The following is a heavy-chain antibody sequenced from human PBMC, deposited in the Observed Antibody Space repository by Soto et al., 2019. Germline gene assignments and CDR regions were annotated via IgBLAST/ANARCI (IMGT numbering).Heavy chain of an antibody. CDR1: GGSISSGGYY. CDR2: IYYSGST. V-gene: IGHV4-31*03. D-gene: IGHD3-22*01. J-gene: IGHJ4*02. CDR3: ARVAMIVERYYFDY. Sequence: QVQLQESGPGLVKPSQTLSLTCTVSGGSISSGGYYWSWIRQHPGKGLEWIGYIYYSGSTYYNPSLKSRVTMSLDTSKNQFARKLSSVTAADTAVYYCARVAMIVERYYFDYWGQGTLVTVSS.